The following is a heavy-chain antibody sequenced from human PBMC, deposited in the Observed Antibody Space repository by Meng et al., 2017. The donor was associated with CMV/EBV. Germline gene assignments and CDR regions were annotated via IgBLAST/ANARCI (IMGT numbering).Heavy chain of an antibody. CDR2: IYYSGST. J-gene: IGHJ4*02. Sequence: QAQLQESGPGQVNPSQPLSLTCTVSGGSISSGDYYWSWIRQPPGKGLEWIGYIYYSGSTYYNPSLKSRVTISVDTSKNQFSLKLSSVTAADTAVYYCARVGRTSCYDYWGQGTLVTVSS. V-gene: IGHV4-30-4*08. CDR1: GGSISSGDYY. CDR3: ARVGRTSCYDY. D-gene: IGHD2-2*01.